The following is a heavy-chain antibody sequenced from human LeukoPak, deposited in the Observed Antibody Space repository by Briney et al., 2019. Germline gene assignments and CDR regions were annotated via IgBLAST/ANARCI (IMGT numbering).Heavy chain of an antibody. V-gene: IGHV3-15*01. Sequence: GGTLRLSCAASGFTFSSYGMSWVRQAPGKGLEWVGRIKSKTDGGTTDYAAPVKGRFTISRDDSKNTLYLQMNSLKTEDTAVYYSYVESPSGYWGQGTLVTVSS. CDR1: GFTFSSYG. CDR3: YVESPSGY. D-gene: IGHD3-10*02. J-gene: IGHJ4*02. CDR2: IKSKTDGGTT.